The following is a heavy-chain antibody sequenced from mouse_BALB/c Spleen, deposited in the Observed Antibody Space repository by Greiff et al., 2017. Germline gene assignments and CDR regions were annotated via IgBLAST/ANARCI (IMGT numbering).Heavy chain of an antibody. CDR3: ARDRRGNYVDAMDY. CDR1: GFTFSDYG. Sequence: EVKLMESGGGLVQPGGSRKLSCAASGFTFSDYGMAWVRQAPGKGPEWVAFISNLAYSIYYADTVTGRFTISRENAKNTLYLEMSSLRSEDTAMYYCARDRRGNYVDAMDYWGQGTSVTVSS. V-gene: IGHV5-15*02. D-gene: IGHD2-1*01. CDR2: ISNLAYSI. J-gene: IGHJ4*01.